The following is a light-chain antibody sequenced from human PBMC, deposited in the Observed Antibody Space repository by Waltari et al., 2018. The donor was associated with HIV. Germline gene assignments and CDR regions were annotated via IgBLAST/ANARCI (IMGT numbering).Light chain of an antibody. CDR1: SGHSSYA. Sequence: QLVLPQSPSASAPLGASVKLTCTLSSGHSSYAIAWHQQQPEKGSRYLMKLNRDGSHTKGGWIPVRFAGSSSGAERSLTNPSLQSGDEADYFCQSWATGSVVFGGGTKLTGL. V-gene: IGLV4-69*01. CDR2: LNRDGSH. J-gene: IGLJ2*01. CDR3: QSWATGSVV.